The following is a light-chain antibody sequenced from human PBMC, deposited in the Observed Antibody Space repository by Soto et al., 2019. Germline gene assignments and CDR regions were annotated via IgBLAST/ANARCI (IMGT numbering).Light chain of an antibody. CDR3: QQYNNWPPWT. V-gene: IGKV3-15*01. J-gene: IGKJ1*01. Sequence: EIVLTQSPATLSLSPGERATLSCRASQSVSSYLAWYQQKPGQAPRLLIYGASTRATGIPARFSGSGSGTAFTLTITGLQSEDFAVYYCQQYNNWPPWTFGQGTKVDIK. CDR1: QSVSSY. CDR2: GAS.